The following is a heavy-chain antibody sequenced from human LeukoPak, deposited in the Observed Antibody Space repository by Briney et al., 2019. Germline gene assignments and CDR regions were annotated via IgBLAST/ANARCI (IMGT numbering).Heavy chain of an antibody. D-gene: IGHD2-2*01. CDR2: ISAYNGNT. CDR3: ARVFYCSSTSCSYYFDY. Sequence: ASVKVSCKASGYTFTSYGISWVRQAPGQGLEWMGWISAYNGNTNYAQKLQGRVTMTTDTSTSTAYMELRSLRSDDTAVYHCARVFYCSSTSCSYYFDYWGQGTLVTVSS. V-gene: IGHV1-18*01. J-gene: IGHJ4*02. CDR1: GYTFTSYG.